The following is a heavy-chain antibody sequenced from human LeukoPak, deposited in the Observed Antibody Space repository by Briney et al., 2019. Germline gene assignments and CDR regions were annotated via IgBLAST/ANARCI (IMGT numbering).Heavy chain of an antibody. V-gene: IGHV4-34*01. Sequence: PSETLSLTCAVYGGSFSGYYWSWIRQPPGKGLEWIGEINHSGSTNYNPSLKSRVTISVDTSKNQFSLKLSSVTAADTAVYYCARARRSSSVTKYYFDYWGQGTLVTVSS. CDR1: GGSFSGYY. D-gene: IGHD6-13*01. J-gene: IGHJ4*02. CDR3: ARARRSSSVTKYYFDY. CDR2: INHSGST.